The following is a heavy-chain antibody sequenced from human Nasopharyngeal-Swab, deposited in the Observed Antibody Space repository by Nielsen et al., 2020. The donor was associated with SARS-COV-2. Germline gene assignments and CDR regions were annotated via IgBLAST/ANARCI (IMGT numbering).Heavy chain of an antibody. Sequence: GESLKISCAASGFTFSSYSMNWVRQAPGKGPEWASYISSSSSTIYYADSVKGRFTISRDNAKNSLYLQMNSLRDEDTAVYYCARDPQYSSSWSYYYYYGMDVWGQGTTVTVSS. D-gene: IGHD6-13*01. CDR2: ISSSSSTI. CDR3: ARDPQYSSSWSYYYYYGMDV. V-gene: IGHV3-48*02. J-gene: IGHJ6*02. CDR1: GFTFSSYS.